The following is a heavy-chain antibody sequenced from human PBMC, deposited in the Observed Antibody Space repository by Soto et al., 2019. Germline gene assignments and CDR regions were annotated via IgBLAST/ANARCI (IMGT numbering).Heavy chain of an antibody. CDR1: GGSFSGYY. CDR2: INHSGST. CDR3: ARVYIAARQTRQFDY. Sequence: QVQLQQWGAGLLKPSETLSLTCAVYGGSFSGYYWSWIRQPPGKGLAWIGEINHSGSTNYNPSLKSRVTISVDTSKNQFSLKLSSVTAADTAVYYCARVYIAARQTRQFDYWGQGTLVTVSS. J-gene: IGHJ4*02. V-gene: IGHV4-34*01. D-gene: IGHD6-6*01.